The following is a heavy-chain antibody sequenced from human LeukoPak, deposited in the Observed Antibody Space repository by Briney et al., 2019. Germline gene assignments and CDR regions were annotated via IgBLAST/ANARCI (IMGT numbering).Heavy chain of an antibody. CDR3: ARDCISTSCTDAFDI. Sequence: GGSLRLSCAASGFTVSSNYMNWVRQAPGRGLEWVSVLYSGGTTYYVDSVKGRFTISRDNSKDTLYLQMNSLRAEDTAVYYCARDCISTSCTDAFDIWGQGTMVTVSS. CDR2: LYSGGTT. D-gene: IGHD2-2*01. J-gene: IGHJ3*02. CDR1: GFTVSSNY. V-gene: IGHV3-66*01.